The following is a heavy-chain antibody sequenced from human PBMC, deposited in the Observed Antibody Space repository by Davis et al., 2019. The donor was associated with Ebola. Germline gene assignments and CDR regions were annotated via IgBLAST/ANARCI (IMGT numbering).Heavy chain of an antibody. J-gene: IGHJ6*02. CDR2: IIPIFGTA. D-gene: IGHD3-3*01. CDR3: ARASYDFWSGYYLIYYYYYGMDV. Sequence: AASVKVSCKASGGTFSSYAISWVRQAPGQGLEWMGGIIPIFGTANYAQKFQGRVTITADKSTSTAYMELSSLRSEDTAVYYCARASYDFWSGYYLIYYYYYGMDVWGQGTTVTVSS. V-gene: IGHV1-69*06. CDR1: GGTFSSYA.